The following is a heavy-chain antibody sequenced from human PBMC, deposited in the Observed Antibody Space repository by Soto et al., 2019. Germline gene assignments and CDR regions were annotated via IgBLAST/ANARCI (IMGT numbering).Heavy chain of an antibody. J-gene: IGHJ4*02. CDR3: ASERRVQYFAF. Sequence: QVQLVQSGTVVQRRGSSVKVSCQASGGTFSSHGMAWVRQAPGQGLEWMGGIIPTFGTATYAPKFQGRVTITADKATNTAYMELRRLRGENPGVYFCASERRVQYFAFWGPGTLTTVSS. CDR1: GGTFSSHG. V-gene: IGHV1-69*06. CDR2: IIPTFGTA. D-gene: IGHD6-25*01.